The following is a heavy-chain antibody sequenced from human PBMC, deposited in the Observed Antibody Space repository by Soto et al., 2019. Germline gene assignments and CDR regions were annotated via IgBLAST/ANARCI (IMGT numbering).Heavy chain of an antibody. CDR2: IYYSGST. D-gene: IGHD5-12*01. CDR1: GGSISSGDYY. Sequence: SETLSLTCTVSGGSISSGDYYWSWIRQPPGKGLEWIGYIYYSGSTYYNPSLKSRVTISVDTSKNQFSLKLSSVTAADTAVYYCARAYDESPTWFDPWGQGTLVTVSS. J-gene: IGHJ5*02. CDR3: ARAYDESPTWFDP. V-gene: IGHV4-30-4*01.